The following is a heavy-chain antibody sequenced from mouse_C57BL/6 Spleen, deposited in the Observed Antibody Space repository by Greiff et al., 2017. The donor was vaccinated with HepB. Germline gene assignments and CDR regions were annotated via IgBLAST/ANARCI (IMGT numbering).Heavy chain of an antibody. D-gene: IGHD2-2*01. V-gene: IGHV1-82*01. CDR1: GYAFSSYW. J-gene: IGHJ3*01. CDR2: IYPGDGDT. CDR3: ARRGGYDEFAY. Sequence: VHLVESGPELVKPGASVKISCKASGYAFSSYWMNWVTQRPGKGLEWIGRIYPGDGDTNYNGKFKGKATLTADKSTSTAYMQLSSLTSEDSAVYVCARRGGYDEFAYWGQGTLVTVSA.